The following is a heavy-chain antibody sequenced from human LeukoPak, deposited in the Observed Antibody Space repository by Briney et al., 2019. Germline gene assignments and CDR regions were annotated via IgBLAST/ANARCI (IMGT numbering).Heavy chain of an antibody. CDR1: GFTFSSYG. D-gene: IGHD5-18*01. J-gene: IGHJ4*02. CDR2: ISDDGTNK. Sequence: TGGSLRLSCAASGFTFSSYGMHWVRQGPGKGLEWVAVISDDGTNKYYTDSVKGRFTISRDSSKNTLFLQMNSLRVEDTAVYYCAEDNKRYSYDYWGQGTLVTVSS. CDR3: AEDNKRYSYDY. V-gene: IGHV3-30*18.